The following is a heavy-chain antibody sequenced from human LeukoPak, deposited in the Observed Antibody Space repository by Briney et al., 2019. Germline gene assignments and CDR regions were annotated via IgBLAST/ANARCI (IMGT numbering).Heavy chain of an antibody. CDR2: INHSGST. D-gene: IGHD6-6*01. CDR1: GGSFSGYY. V-gene: IGHV4-34*01. Sequence: SETLSLTCAVYGGSFSGYYWSWIRQPPGKGLEWIGEINHSGSTNYNLSLKSRVTISVDTSKNQFSLKLSSVTAADTAVYYCARGEYNYYMDVWGKGTTVTVSS. CDR3: ARGEYNYYMDV. J-gene: IGHJ6*03.